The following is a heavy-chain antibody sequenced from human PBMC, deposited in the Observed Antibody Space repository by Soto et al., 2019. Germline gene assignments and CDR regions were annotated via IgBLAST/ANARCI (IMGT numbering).Heavy chain of an antibody. CDR3: ARGIPDQLLEYYYYYYMDV. V-gene: IGHV3-23*01. D-gene: IGHD2-2*01. CDR2: ISGSGGST. CDR1: GFTFSSYA. J-gene: IGHJ6*03. Sequence: PGGSLRLSCAASGFTFSSYAMSWVRQAPGKGLEWVSAISGSGGSTYYADSVKGRFTISRDNSKNTLYLQMNSLRAEDTAVYYCARGIPDQLLEYYYYYYMDVWGKGTTVTVSS.